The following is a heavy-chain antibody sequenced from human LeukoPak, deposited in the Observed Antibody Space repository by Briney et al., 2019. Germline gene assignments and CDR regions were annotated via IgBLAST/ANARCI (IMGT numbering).Heavy chain of an antibody. J-gene: IGHJ6*03. D-gene: IGHD3-3*01. CDR1: GYTFTGHY. Sequence: GASVKVSCKASGYTFTGHYMHWVRQAPGQGLEWMGWINPKNAGTNFAQRFQGRVTMTRDTSISTVYMELSRLRSDDTAVYYCARGRADFWSGYGDYYYYYMDVWGKGTTVTVSS. CDR3: ARGRADFWSGYGDYYYYYMDV. V-gene: IGHV1-2*02. CDR2: INPKNAGT.